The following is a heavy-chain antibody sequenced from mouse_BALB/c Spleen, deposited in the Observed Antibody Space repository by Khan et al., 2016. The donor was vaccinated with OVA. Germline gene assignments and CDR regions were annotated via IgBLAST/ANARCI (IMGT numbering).Heavy chain of an antibody. CDR3: ARRGGYYGMDY. J-gene: IGHJ4*01. CDR1: GFAFSSYD. D-gene: IGHD1-1*01. V-gene: IGHV5-12-1*01. CDR2: ISSGGGST. Sequence: EVELVESGGGLVKPGGSLKLSCAASGFAFSSYDMSWVRQTPEKRLEWVAYISSGGGSTYYPDTVKGRFTISRDNAKNTLYLQMSSLKSEDTAMYYCARRGGYYGMDYWGQGTSVTVSS.